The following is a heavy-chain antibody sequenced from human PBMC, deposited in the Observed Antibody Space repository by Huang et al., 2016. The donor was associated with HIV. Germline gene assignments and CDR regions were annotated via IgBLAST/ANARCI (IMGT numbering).Heavy chain of an antibody. J-gene: IGHJ4*02. D-gene: IGHD6-13*01. CDR2: IYYSGNT. CDR3: ARQRQQLVDS. CDR1: GGSISTSTYY. Sequence: QLQLQESGPGLVKPSETLSLTCAVSGGSISTSTYYWGWIRQPPGKGLEWVGQIYYSGNTNYRPSRKSRGTISVDTSKNQFALKLSSVTAADTAVYYCARQRQQLVDSWGQGTLVTVSS. V-gene: IGHV4-39*01.